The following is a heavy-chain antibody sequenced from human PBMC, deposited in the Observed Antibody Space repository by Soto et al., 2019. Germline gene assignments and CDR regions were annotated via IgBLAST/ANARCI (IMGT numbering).Heavy chain of an antibody. Sequence: GGSLRLSCAAAGFSVSTSHISWVRQAPGKGLEWVSSISSSSSYIDYADSVKGRFTISRDNAKNSLYLQMNSLRVEDTAVYYCARGSDYVDYWSQGTLVTVSS. CDR3: ARGSDYVDY. D-gene: IGHD3-16*01. V-gene: IGHV3-21*01. J-gene: IGHJ4*02. CDR1: GFSVSTSH. CDR2: ISSSSSYI.